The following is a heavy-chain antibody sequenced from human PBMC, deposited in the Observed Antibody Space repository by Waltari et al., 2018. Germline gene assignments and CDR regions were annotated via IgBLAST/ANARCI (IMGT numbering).Heavy chain of an antibody. J-gene: IGHJ4*02. CDR1: GFTFSDYY. Sequence: QAQLVESGGGLVRPGGSLRLSCAASGFTFSDYYMSWIRQAPGKVLEWLSYISSSSIYTNYADSVKGRFTVSRDDARNSLYLQMHSLRAEDTAVYYCARVVGLGVVIYFDYWGQGTLVTVSS. CDR2: ISSSSIYT. V-gene: IGHV3-11*06. CDR3: ARVVGLGVVIYFDY. D-gene: IGHD3-3*01.